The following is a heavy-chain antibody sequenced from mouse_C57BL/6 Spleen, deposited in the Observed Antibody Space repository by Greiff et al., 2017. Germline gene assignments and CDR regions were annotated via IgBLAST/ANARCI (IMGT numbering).Heavy chain of an antibody. V-gene: IGHV1-15*01. CDR2: LAPETGGT. CDR1: GYTFTDYE. J-gene: IGHJ4*01. CDR3: TRTYGSSQGYAMDY. Sequence: VQLQQSGAELVRPGASVTLSCKASGYTFTDYEMHWVKQTPVHGLEWIGALAPETGGTAYNQKFKGKAILTADKSSSTAYMELRSLTSEDSAVYYCTRTYGSSQGYAMDYWGQGTSVTVSS. D-gene: IGHD1-1*01.